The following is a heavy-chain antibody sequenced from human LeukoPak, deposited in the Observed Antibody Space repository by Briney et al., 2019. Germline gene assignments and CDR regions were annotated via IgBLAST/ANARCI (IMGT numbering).Heavy chain of an antibody. CDR1: GGSISSYY. CDR3: ASTYYDSSGVNWFDP. CDR2: TYYSGST. J-gene: IGHJ5*02. Sequence: SETLSLTCTVSGGSISSYYWSWIRQPPGKGLEWIGYTYYSGSTNYNPSLKSRVTISVDTSKNQFSLKLSSVTAADTAVYYCASTYYDSSGVNWFDPWGQGTLVTVSS. D-gene: IGHD3-22*01. V-gene: IGHV4-59*12.